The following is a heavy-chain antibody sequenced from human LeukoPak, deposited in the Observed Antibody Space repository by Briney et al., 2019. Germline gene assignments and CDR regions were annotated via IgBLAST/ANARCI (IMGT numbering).Heavy chain of an antibody. CDR3: ARDFGHIVPRLDS. Sequence: SQTLSLTCTVSSGSISNGDYYWSWIRQPPGKGLEWIGYIYYSGSTYYNPSLKSRVTISLDTSKNQFSLKMNSVTAADTAVYYCARDFGHIVPRLDSWGQGTLVTVSS. D-gene: IGHD5-12*01. CDR2: IYYSGST. CDR1: SGSISNGDYY. V-gene: IGHV4-30-4*01. J-gene: IGHJ5*01.